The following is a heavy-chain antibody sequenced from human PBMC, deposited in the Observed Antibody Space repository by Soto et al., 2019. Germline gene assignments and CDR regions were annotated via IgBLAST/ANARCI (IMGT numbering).Heavy chain of an antibody. CDR1: GGSISSSSYY. J-gene: IGHJ5*02. Sequence: SETLSLTCTVSGGSISSSSYYCGWIRQPPGKGLEWIGSIYYSGSTYYNPSLKSRVTISVDTSKNHFSLKLSSVTAADTAVYYCARVHRGRAAMVNWFDPWGQGTLVTVSS. D-gene: IGHD5-18*01. CDR2: IYYSGST. V-gene: IGHV4-39*07. CDR3: ARVHRGRAAMVNWFDP.